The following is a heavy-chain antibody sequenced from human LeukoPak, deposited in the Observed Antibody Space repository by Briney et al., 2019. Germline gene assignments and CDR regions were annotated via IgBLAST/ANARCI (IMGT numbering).Heavy chain of an antibody. CDR3: ARDRRRQLLPFDY. Sequence: GASVKVSCKTSGYTFTGYYMHWVRQAPGQGLEWMGWINPNSGGTNYAQKFQGRVTMTRDTSISTAYMELSRLRSDDTAVYYCARDRRRQLLPFDYWGQGTLVTVSS. J-gene: IGHJ4*02. V-gene: IGHV1-2*02. CDR2: INPNSGGT. CDR1: GYTFTGYY. D-gene: IGHD2-2*01.